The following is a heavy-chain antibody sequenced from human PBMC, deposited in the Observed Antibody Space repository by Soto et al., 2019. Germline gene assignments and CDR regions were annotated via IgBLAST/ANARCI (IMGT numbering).Heavy chain of an antibody. D-gene: IGHD3-9*01. CDR1: GYTFRNDA. J-gene: IGHJ4*02. Sequence: GGSLRLSCAVSGYTFRNDAMSWVRQAQGKGLEWVAGITGTGSSTSYSDSVRGRFTISRDNSKNTLYLLMNSLRAEDTAVYWCAKTPNSRLLNSWGQGALVIVS. CDR3: AKTPNSRLLNS. CDR2: ITGTGSST. V-gene: IGHV3-23*01.